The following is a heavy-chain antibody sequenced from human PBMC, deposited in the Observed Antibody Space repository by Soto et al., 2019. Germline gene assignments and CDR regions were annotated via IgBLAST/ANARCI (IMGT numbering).Heavy chain of an antibody. Sequence: ASVKVSCKASGYTFTSYEINWVREATGQGLEWMGWMNPNSGNTGYAQKFQGRVTMTRNTSISTAYMELNSLRAEDTAVYYCARDAYSLPDYYYYGMDVWGQGTTVTVSS. CDR1: GYTFTSYE. CDR2: MNPNSGNT. CDR3: ARDAYSLPDYYYYGMDV. J-gene: IGHJ6*02. D-gene: IGHD2-15*01. V-gene: IGHV1-8*01.